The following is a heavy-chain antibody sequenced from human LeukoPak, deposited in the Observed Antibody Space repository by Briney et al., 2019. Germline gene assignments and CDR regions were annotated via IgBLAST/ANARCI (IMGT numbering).Heavy chain of an antibody. CDR1: GYTFTGYY. J-gene: IGHJ3*02. CDR2: INPNSGGT. D-gene: IGHD3-9*01. Sequence: ASVKVSCKASGYTFTGYYMHWVRQAPGQGLEWMGWINPNSGGTNYAQKSQGRVTMTRDTSISTAYMELSSLRSDDTTVYYCARRRVYDILTSYAFDIWGQGTMVTVSS. V-gene: IGHV1-2*02. CDR3: ARRRVYDILTSYAFDI.